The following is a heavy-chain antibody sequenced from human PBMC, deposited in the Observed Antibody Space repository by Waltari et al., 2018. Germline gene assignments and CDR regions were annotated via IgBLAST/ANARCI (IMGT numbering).Heavy chain of an antibody. J-gene: IGHJ3*02. CDR1: GGSISSYY. D-gene: IGHD3-10*01. Sequence: QVQLQESGPGLVKPSETLSLTCTVSGGSISSYYWSWIRRPAGKGLEWIGRIYTSGSTNYNPSLKSRFTMSVDTSKNQFSLKLSSVTAADTAVYYCARDLITMVRGVIIVDAFDIWGQGTMVTVSS. CDR2: IYTSGST. CDR3: ARDLITMVRGVIIVDAFDI. V-gene: IGHV4-4*07.